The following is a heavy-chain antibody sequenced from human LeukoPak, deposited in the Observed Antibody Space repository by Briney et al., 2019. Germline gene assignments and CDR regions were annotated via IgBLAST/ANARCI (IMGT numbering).Heavy chain of an antibody. J-gene: IGHJ4*02. CDR1: GFTFSSYA. V-gene: IGHV3-21*01. CDR2: ISSSSSYI. CDR3: ARYTMGVPREDY. D-gene: IGHD3-16*01. Sequence: GGSLRLSCAASGFTFSSYAMSWVRQAPGKGLEWVSSISSSSSYIYYADSVKGRFTISRDNAKNSLYLQMNSLRAEDTAVYYCARYTMGVPREDYWGQGTLVTVSS.